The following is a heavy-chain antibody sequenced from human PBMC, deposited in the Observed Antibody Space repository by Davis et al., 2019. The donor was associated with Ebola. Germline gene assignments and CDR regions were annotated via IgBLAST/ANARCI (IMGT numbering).Heavy chain of an antibody. CDR1: GYSFTSYW. V-gene: IGHV5-51*01. D-gene: IGHD6-13*01. CDR3: ARRIAAAGTNYFDY. Sequence: GGSLRLSCKGSGYSFTSYWIGWVRQMPGKGLEWMGIIYPDDSDTRYSPSFQGQVTISADKSISTAYLQWSSLKASDTAMYYCARRIAAAGTNYFDYWGQGTLVTVSS. CDR2: IYPDDSDT. J-gene: IGHJ4*02.